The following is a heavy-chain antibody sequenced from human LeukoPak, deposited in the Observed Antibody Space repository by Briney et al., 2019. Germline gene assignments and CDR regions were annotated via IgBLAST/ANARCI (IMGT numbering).Heavy chain of an antibody. CDR2: ISYDGSNK. D-gene: IGHD5-18*01. Sequence: KPGGSLRLSCAASGFTFSSYGMHWVRQAPGKGLEWVAVISYDGSNKYYADSVKGRFTISRDNSKNTLYLQMNSLRAEDTAVYYCANLQTAMVTGDAFDIWGQGTMVTVSS. V-gene: IGHV3-30*18. J-gene: IGHJ3*02. CDR3: ANLQTAMVTGDAFDI. CDR1: GFTFSSYG.